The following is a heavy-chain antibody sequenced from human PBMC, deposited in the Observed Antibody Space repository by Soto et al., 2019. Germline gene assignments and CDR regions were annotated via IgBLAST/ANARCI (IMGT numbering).Heavy chain of an antibody. Sequence: GGSLRLSCAASGFIFTNHAMNWVRQAPGKGLEWVSTISGVADSTYYADSVKGRFTISRDNSKNTVSLQMNSLRADDTAIYYCARAGIGYCSSTSCLYHFDYWGQGTVVTVST. V-gene: IGHV3-23*01. CDR2: ISGVADST. CDR3: ARAGIGYCSSTSCLYHFDY. CDR1: GFIFTNHA. D-gene: IGHD2-2*03. J-gene: IGHJ4*02.